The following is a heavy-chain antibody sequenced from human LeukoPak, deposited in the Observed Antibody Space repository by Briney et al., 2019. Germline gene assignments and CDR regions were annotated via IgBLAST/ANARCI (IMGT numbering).Heavy chain of an antibody. J-gene: IGHJ4*02. D-gene: IGHD3-22*01. V-gene: IGHV1-46*01. CDR1: GYSFTSYG. CDR2: INPSGGST. CDR3: ARDYYDSSGYYHGGH. Sequence: ASVEVSCKASGYSFTSYGIHWVRQAPGQGLEWMGIINPSGGSTTYAQKFQGRVTMTRDTSTSTVYMELSSLRSEDTAVYYCARDYYDSSGYYHGGHWGQGTLVTVSS.